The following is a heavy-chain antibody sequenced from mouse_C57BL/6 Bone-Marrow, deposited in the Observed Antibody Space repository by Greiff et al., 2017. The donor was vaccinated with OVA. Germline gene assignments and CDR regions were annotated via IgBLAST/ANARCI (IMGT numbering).Heavy chain of an antibody. CDR3: ASQIITTVVAKGWYYFDY. Sequence: EVQLQQSGPELVKPGASVKISCKASGYTFTDYYMNWVKQSHGKSLEWIGDINPNNGGTSYNQKFKGKATLTVDKSSSTAYMELRSLTSEDSAVYYCASQIITTVVAKGWYYFDYWGQGTTLTVSS. CDR2: INPNNGGT. J-gene: IGHJ2*01. CDR1: GYTFTDYY. D-gene: IGHD1-1*01. V-gene: IGHV1-26*01.